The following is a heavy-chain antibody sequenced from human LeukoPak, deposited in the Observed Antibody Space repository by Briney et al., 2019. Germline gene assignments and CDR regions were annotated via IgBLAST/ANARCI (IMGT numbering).Heavy chain of an antibody. J-gene: IGHJ4*02. V-gene: IGHV3-30*04. Sequence: PGGSLRLSCAASGFTFDSYALHWVRQAPGKGLEWVAVISYDGSNKYYADSVKGRFTISRDNSKNTLYLQMNSLRAEDTAVYYCAKDKNSPSSGWYFDYWGQGTLVTVSS. CDR3: AKDKNSPSSGWYFDY. CDR2: ISYDGSNK. CDR1: GFTFDSYA. D-gene: IGHD6-19*01.